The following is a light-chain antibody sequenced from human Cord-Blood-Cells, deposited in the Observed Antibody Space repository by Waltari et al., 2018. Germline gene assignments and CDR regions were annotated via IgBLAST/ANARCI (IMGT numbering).Light chain of an antibody. CDR1: QSVLYSSNNKNY. CDR2: WAS. CDR3: QQYYSTPRT. J-gene: IGKJ1*01. Sequence: PDSLAVSLGERATINCKSSQSVLYSSNNKNYLAWYQQKPGQPPKLLIYWASTRESGVPDRFSGSGSGTDFTLTISSLQAEDVAVYYCQQYYSTPRTFGQGTKVEIK. V-gene: IGKV4-1*01.